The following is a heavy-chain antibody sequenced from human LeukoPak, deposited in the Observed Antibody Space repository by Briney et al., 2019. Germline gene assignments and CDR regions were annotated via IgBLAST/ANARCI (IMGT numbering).Heavy chain of an antibody. J-gene: IGHJ3*02. D-gene: IGHD2-21*01. CDR1: GGSITGHH. V-gene: IGHV4-59*08. CDR3: ARLLRPGGRKGDCFDI. Sequence: SETLSLTCTVSGGSITGHHWTWIRRPPGTGLEWIGYFYDSADFNYNPSLKSRVTISMDMSNNQFSLSTSSVTAADTAMYYCARLLRPGGRKGDCFDIWGQGTMVTVSS. CDR2: FYDSADF.